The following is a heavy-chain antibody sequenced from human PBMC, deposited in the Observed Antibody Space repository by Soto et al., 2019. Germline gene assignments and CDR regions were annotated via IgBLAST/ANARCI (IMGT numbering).Heavy chain of an antibody. D-gene: IGHD4-17*01. CDR3: ATRMTTAPY. V-gene: IGHV3-66*01. Sequence: GGSLRLSCAASGFTVSNNYLSWVRQAPGKGLQWVSLIYSDGGTDYAESVKGRFTISRDNSKNTLYLQMNSLKAEDTAIYYCATRMTTAPYGGQGTLVTVSS. J-gene: IGHJ4*02. CDR1: GFTVSNNY. CDR2: IYSDGGT.